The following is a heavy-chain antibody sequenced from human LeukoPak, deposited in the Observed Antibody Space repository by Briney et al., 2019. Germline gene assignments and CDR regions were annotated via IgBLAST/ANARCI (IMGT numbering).Heavy chain of an antibody. V-gene: IGHV1-46*01. CDR3: ARTSLGTIYYYYMDV. CDR2: INPSGGST. Sequence: ASVKVSCKASGYTFTSYYMHWVRQAPGQGLEWMGIINPSGGSTSYAQKCQGRVTMTRDTSTSTVYMELSSLRSEDTAVYYCARTSLGTIYYYYMDVWGKGTTVTVSS. D-gene: IGHD2-2*01. CDR1: GYTFTSYY. J-gene: IGHJ6*03.